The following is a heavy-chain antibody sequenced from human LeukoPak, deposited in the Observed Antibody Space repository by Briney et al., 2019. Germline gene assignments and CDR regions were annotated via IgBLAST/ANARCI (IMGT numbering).Heavy chain of an antibody. V-gene: IGHV3-23*01. Sequence: GSLRLSCAASGFTFTSYAMSWVRQAPGKGLEWVSAISGSGGTTYYADSVKGWFTTSRDNSKNTLYLQMNSLRAEDTAVYYCARGLMGANFDYWGQGTLVTVSS. CDR1: GFTFTSYA. J-gene: IGHJ4*02. CDR3: ARGLMGANFDY. D-gene: IGHD1-26*01. CDR2: ISGSGGTT.